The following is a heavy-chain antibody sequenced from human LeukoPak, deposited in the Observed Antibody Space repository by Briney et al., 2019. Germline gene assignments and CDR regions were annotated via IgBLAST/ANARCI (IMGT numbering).Heavy chain of an antibody. Sequence: GGSLRLSCAASGFSFSDCYMNWIRQAPGKGLEWVSHISSSSGYTNYADSVKGRFTISRDNAKNSLYLQMDSLRAEDTAVYYCARSKRGYPYYFEYWGQGTLVTVSS. CDR2: ISSSSGYT. D-gene: IGHD1-1*01. CDR3: ARSKRGYPYYFEY. V-gene: IGHV3-11*03. CDR1: GFSFSDCY. J-gene: IGHJ4*02.